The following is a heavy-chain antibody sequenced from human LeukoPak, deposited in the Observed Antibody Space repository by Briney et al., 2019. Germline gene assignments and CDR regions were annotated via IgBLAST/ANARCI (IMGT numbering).Heavy chain of an antibody. CDR3: AKDTASSWWYFDL. D-gene: IGHD5-18*01. CDR2: ISGSGNSI. Sequence: GGSLRLSCAASGFTFSDYYMSWIRQAPGKGLECVSYISGSGNSISYADSLKGRFTISRHNTKNSLYLQMNSLRAEDTAVYYCAKDTASSWWYFDLWGRGTLVTVSS. J-gene: IGHJ2*01. V-gene: IGHV3-11*01. CDR1: GFTFSDYY.